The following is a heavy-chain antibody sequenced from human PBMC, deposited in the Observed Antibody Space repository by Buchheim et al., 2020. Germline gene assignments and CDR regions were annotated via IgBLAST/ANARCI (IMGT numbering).Heavy chain of an antibody. CDR3: ARDQVTVTTPYFDF. V-gene: IGHV1-2*04. CDR2: INCNSGGT. Sequence: QVQLVQSGPEVKRPGASVKVSCKASGYTFTGYYLHWVRQAPGQGLEWMGWINCNSGGTNYAQEFQGWVTMTRDTSISTVYLELSRLRSDDTAVYYCARDQVTVTTPYFDFWGQGTL. D-gene: IGHD4-17*01. J-gene: IGHJ4*02. CDR1: GYTFTGYY.